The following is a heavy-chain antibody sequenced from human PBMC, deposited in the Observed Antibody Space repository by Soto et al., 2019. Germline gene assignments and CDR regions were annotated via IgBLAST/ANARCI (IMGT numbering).Heavy chain of an antibody. J-gene: IGHJ4*02. Sequence: QVPLVQSGAEVKKPGSSVKVSCKASGGNFSSYAISWVRQAPGQGLEWLGGIIPIFGTANYAQKFQGRVTITTHTSTGTAYMEPSSLRSEATVVYYCAPIAFDIAEVGTGWGQGTLVTVSS. CDR3: APIAFDIAEVGTG. CDR2: IIPIFGTA. CDR1: GGNFSSYA. D-gene: IGHD6-13*01. V-gene: IGHV1-69*06.